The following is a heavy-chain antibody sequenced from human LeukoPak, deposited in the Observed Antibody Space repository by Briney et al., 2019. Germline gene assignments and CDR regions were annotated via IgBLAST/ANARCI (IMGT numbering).Heavy chain of an antibody. CDR2: INHSGST. Sequence: PSETLSLTCAVYGGSFSGYYWSWIRQPPGKGLEWIGEINHSGSTNYNPSLKSRVTISVDTSKNQFSLKLSSVTAADTAVHYCARGFVVVVPAAIGLSEIYNRFDPWGQGTLVTVSS. V-gene: IGHV4-34*01. J-gene: IGHJ5*02. D-gene: IGHD2-2*01. CDR3: ARGFVVVVPAAIGLSEIYNRFDP. CDR1: GGSFSGYY.